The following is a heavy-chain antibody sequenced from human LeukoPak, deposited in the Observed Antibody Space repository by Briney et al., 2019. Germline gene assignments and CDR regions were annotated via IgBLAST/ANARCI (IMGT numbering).Heavy chain of an antibody. D-gene: IGHD6-6*01. CDR1: GGTFSSYA. J-gene: IGHJ4*02. Sequence: SVKVSCKASGGTFSSYAISWVRQAPGQGLEWMGGIIPIFGTANYAQKFQGRVTITTDESTSTAYMELSSLRSEDTAVYYCAAEYSSSSGGVDYWGQGTLVTVSS. V-gene: IGHV1-69*05. CDR3: AAEYSSSSGGVDY. CDR2: IIPIFGTA.